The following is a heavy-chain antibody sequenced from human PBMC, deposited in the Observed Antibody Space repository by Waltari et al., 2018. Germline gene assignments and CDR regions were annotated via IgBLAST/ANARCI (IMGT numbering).Heavy chain of an antibody. CDR1: DGSISSSDYY. V-gene: IGHV4-39*07. J-gene: IGHJ4*02. CDR3: ASGGGYTNGWDY. Sequence: QPLLQESGPGLVKPSETLSLTCSVSDGSISSSDYYWSWIRQPPGKGLEWIGNIYYSGDTYYNPSLKSRVTISLDTSKNQFSLKLRSVIAADTAVYFCASGGGYTNGWDYWGQGTLVTVSS. CDR2: IYYSGDT. D-gene: IGHD2-8*01.